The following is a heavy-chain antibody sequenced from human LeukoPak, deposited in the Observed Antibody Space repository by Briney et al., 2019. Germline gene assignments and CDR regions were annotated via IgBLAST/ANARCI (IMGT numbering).Heavy chain of an antibody. CDR1: GYTFTGYY. Sequence: ASVKVSCEASGYTFTGYYMHWVRQAPGQGLEWMGWINPNSGGTNYAQKFQGRVTMTRDTSISTAYMELSRLRSDDTAVYYCARDSYCSGGSCYSAGGYWGQGTLVTVSS. V-gene: IGHV1-2*02. J-gene: IGHJ4*02. D-gene: IGHD2-15*01. CDR2: INPNSGGT. CDR3: ARDSYCSGGSCYSAGGY.